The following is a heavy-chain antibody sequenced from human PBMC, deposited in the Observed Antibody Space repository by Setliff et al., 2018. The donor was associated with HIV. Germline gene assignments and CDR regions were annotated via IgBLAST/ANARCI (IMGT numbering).Heavy chain of an antibody. CDR3: ARHPFYCSGGSCYSYYYYYMDV. Sequence: SETLSLTCTVSGGSISSSSYYWGWIRQPPGKGLEWIGSIYYSGRTYYNPSLKSRVTISVDTSKNQFSLKLSSVTAADTAVYYCARHPFYCSGGSCYSYYYYYMDVWGKGTTVTVSS. CDR1: GGSISSSSYY. CDR2: IYYSGRT. V-gene: IGHV4-39*01. D-gene: IGHD2-15*01. J-gene: IGHJ6*03.